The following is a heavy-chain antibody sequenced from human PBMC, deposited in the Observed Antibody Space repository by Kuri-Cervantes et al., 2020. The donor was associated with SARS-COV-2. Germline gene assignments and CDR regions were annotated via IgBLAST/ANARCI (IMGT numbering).Heavy chain of an antibody. V-gene: IGHV3-64*02. D-gene: IGHD3-3*01. CDR3: ARVSRSGYLDY. J-gene: IGHJ4*02. CDR1: GFTFSNYA. Sequence: GGSLRLSCAASGFTFSNYAMYWVRQAPRKGLEYVSAISSNGDSTYYADSVKGRFTMSRDNSKNTLYLQMGSLRAEDMAVYYCARVSRSGYLDYWGQGTLVTVSS. CDR2: ISSNGDST.